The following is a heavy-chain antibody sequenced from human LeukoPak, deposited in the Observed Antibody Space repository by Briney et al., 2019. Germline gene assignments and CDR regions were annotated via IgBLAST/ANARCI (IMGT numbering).Heavy chain of an antibody. D-gene: IGHD1-26*01. CDR2: ISGNGANT. V-gene: IGHV3-64D*06. J-gene: IGHJ4*02. Sequence: GGSLRLSCSASRFTFSNYPMHWVRQAPGKRLEYVSAISGNGANTYYADSVKGRFTISRDNSKNTLYFQMISLTPEDTAVYYCATERWELQRYAYYFDYWGQGTLVTVSS. CDR1: RFTFSNYP. CDR3: ATERWELQRYAYYFDY.